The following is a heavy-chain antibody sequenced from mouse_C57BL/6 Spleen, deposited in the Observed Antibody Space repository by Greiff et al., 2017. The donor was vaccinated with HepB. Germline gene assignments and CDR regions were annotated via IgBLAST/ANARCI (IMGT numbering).Heavy chain of an antibody. V-gene: IGHV3-1*01. Sequence: VQLQQPGPGMVKPSQSLSLTCTVTGYSITSGYDWHWIRHFPGNKLEWMGYISYSGSTNYNPSLKSRISITHDTSKNPFFLKLNSVTTEDTATYYCARGGEIYYDYGGAAWFAYWGQGTLVTVSA. J-gene: IGHJ3*01. CDR2: ISYSGST. D-gene: IGHD2-4*01. CDR3: ARGGEIYYDYGGAAWFAY. CDR1: GYSITSGYD.